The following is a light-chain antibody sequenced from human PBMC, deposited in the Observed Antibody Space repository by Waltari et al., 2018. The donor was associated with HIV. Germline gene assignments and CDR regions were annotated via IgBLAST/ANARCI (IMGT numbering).Light chain of an antibody. CDR1: QSISSW. V-gene: IGKV1-5*03. J-gene: IGKJ4*01. Sequence: DFQMTQTPAPPPASVGDRVTITCRASQSISSWLAWYQQKPGKAPKVLIYKASSLGSGVPSRFSGSGSGTEFTLTISSLQPADFATYYCQQYDSYPLTFGGGTKVEIK. CDR2: KAS. CDR3: QQYDSYPLT.